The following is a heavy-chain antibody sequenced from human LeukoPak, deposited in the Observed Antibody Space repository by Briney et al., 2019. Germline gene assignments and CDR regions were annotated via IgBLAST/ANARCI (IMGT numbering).Heavy chain of an antibody. J-gene: IGHJ4*02. CDR3: ARDVPYSGSYFDY. CDR1: GGSISSYY. D-gene: IGHD1-26*01. CDR2: IYYSGST. V-gene: IGHV4-59*12. Sequence: SETLSLTCTVSGGSISSYYWSWIRQPPGKGLEWIGYIYYSGSTNYNPSLKSRVTISVDTSKNQFSLKLSSVTAADTAVYYCARDVPYSGSYFDYWGQGTLVTVSS.